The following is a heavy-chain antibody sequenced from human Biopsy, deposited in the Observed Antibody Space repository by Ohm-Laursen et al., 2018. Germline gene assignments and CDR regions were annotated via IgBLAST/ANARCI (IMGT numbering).Heavy chain of an antibody. D-gene: IGHD3-3*01. CDR3: ARDPGYDFWSGSDPFDI. Sequence: ASVKVSCKTSGYTFTAYGISWVRQAPGQGLEWMGWISTYNDDTNIAQKFQGRVSMTTDTSTRTAYMELRSLKSGDTAIYFCARDPGYDFWSGSDPFDIWGQGTLVTVS. J-gene: IGHJ3*02. CDR1: GYTFTAYG. V-gene: IGHV1-18*04. CDR2: ISTYNDDT.